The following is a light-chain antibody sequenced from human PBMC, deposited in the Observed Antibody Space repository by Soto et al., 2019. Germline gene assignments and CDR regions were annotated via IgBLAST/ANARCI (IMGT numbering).Light chain of an antibody. J-gene: IGKJ1*01. CDR1: QSISWY. Sequence: DIQMTQSPSSLSASVGDRVTITCRASQSISWYLNWYQQKPGKAPKLLIYTASSLQSGVPSRFSGSGSGTDSTLTITSLQPEDFATYYCQQSFSTLWTFGQGTKVEIK. CDR2: TAS. CDR3: QQSFSTLWT. V-gene: IGKV1-39*01.